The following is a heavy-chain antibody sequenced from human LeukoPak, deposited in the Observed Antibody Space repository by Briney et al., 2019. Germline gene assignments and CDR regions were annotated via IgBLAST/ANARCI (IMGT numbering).Heavy chain of an antibody. CDR3: ARRKYDSGTSCLDY. V-gene: IGHV4-39*01. CDR1: GGSISSSNYY. Sequence: SETLSLTCTVSGGSISSSNYYWGWIRQPPGKGLEWIGTIYCGGGTYYNPSTYYNPSLMSRLTISVDTSKKQFSLKMSSVTAADTAVYYCARRKYDSGTSCLDYWGQGTLVTVSS. CDR2: IYCGGGTYYNPST. D-gene: IGHD3-10*01. J-gene: IGHJ4*02.